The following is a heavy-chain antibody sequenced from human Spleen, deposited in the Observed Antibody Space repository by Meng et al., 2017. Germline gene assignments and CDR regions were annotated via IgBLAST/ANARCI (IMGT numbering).Heavy chain of an antibody. CDR3: ARGTYSSGWYPMRANDHIDY. Sequence: ASVKVSCKASGYTFTSYAMHWVRQAPGQRLEWMGWINAGNGNTKYSQKFQGRVTITRDTSASTAYMELSSLRSDDTAVYYCARGTYSSGWYPMRANDHIDYWGQGTLVTVSS. CDR2: INAGNGNT. V-gene: IGHV1-3*01. D-gene: IGHD6-19*01. J-gene: IGHJ4*02. CDR1: GYTFTSYA.